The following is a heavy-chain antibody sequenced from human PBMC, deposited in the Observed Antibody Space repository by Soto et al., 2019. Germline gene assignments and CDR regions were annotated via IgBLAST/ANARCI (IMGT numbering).Heavy chain of an antibody. CDR1: GLTFSIYG. V-gene: IGHV3-30*18. Sequence: SLRLSCAASGLTFSIYGMHWVRQAPGKGLEWVAVISYDGSNKYYADSVYGRFTISRDNSKDTLYLEMNSLRPEDTAVYYCEKSGGGDIAVTGYYYQGMDVWGQGATGTASS. D-gene: IGHD6-19*01. CDR3: EKSGGGDIAVTGYYYQGMDV. CDR2: ISYDGSNK. J-gene: IGHJ6*02.